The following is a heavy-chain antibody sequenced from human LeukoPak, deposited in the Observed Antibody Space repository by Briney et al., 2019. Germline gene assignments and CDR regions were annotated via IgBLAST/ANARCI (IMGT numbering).Heavy chain of an antibody. D-gene: IGHD4-17*01. J-gene: IGHJ4*02. V-gene: IGHV3-21*01. CDR1: GFTFSSYS. Sequence: GGSLRLSCAASGFTFSSYSMNWVRQAPGKGLEWVSSISSSSSYIYYADSVKGRFTISRDNAKNSLYLQMNSLRAEDTAVYYCARGRLEETTVTTTDDYWGQGTLVTVSS. CDR3: ARGRLEETTVTTTDDY. CDR2: ISSSSSYI.